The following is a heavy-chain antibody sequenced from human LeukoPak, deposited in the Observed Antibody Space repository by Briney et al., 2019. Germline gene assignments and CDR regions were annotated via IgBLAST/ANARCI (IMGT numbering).Heavy chain of an antibody. D-gene: IGHD2-2*01. CDR3: ARVREYQLPHYYYYYYMDV. CDR1: GFTLSSYS. Sequence: PGGSLRLSCAASGFTLSSYSMNWVRQAPGKGLEWVSSISSSSSYIYYADSVKGRFTISRDNAKNSLYLQMNSLRAEDTAVYYCARVREYQLPHYYYYYYMDVWGKGTTVTVSS. CDR2: ISSSSSYI. J-gene: IGHJ6*03. V-gene: IGHV3-21*01.